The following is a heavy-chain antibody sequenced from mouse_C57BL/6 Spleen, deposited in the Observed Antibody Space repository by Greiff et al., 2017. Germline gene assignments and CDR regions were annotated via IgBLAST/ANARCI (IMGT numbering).Heavy chain of an antibody. CDR2: IDPETGGT. V-gene: IGHV1-15*01. D-gene: IGHD1-2*01. J-gene: IGHJ4*01. CDR1: GYTFTDYE. Sequence: QVQLQQSGAELVRPGASVTMSCKASGYTFTDYEMHWVKQTPVHGLEWIGAIDPETGGTAYNPKFKGKAILTADKSSSTAYMRLRCLTSEDYAFYYYTGGDHGRAMDYWGQGTSVTVSS. CDR3: TGGDHGRAMDY.